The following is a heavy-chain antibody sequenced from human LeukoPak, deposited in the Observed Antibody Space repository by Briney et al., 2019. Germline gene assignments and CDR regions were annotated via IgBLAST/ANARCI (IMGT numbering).Heavy chain of an antibody. V-gene: IGHV3-23*01. D-gene: IGHD3-9*01. Sequence: GGSLRLSCAASGFTFSSYAMSWVRQAPGKGLEWVSPISGSGGSTYYADSVKGRFTISRDNSKNTLYLQMNSLRAEDTAVYYCAKESVVRYFDWSYSGEFDYWGQGTLVTVSS. CDR1: GFTFSSYA. CDR3: AKESVVRYFDWSYSGEFDY. CDR2: ISGSGGST. J-gene: IGHJ4*02.